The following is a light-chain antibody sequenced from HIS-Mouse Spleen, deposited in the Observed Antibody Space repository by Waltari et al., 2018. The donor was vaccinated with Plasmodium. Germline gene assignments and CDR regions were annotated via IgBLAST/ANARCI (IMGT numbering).Light chain of an antibody. V-gene: IGKV1-33*01. Sequence: DIQMTQSPSSLSAYLGDRVTITCQASQDISNYLNWYQQKPGKAPKLLIYDASNLETGVPSRFSGSGSGTDFTFTISSLQPEDIATYYCQQYDNLFTFGPGTKVDIK. CDR2: DAS. CDR3: QQYDNLFT. CDR1: QDISNY. J-gene: IGKJ3*01.